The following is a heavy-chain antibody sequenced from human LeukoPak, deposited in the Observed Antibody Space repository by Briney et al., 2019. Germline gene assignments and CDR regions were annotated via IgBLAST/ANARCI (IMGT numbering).Heavy chain of an antibody. Sequence: GGSLRLSCAASGFTFSSYNMNWVRQAPGKGLEWVSSISSSSSYIYYADSLKGRFTISRDNAKNSLYLQMNSLRAEDTAVYYCARVDSGSYYLASYYFDYWGQGTLVTVSS. CDR3: ARVDSGSYYLASYYFDY. CDR2: ISSSSSYI. V-gene: IGHV3-21*01. J-gene: IGHJ4*02. D-gene: IGHD1-26*01. CDR1: GFTFSSYN.